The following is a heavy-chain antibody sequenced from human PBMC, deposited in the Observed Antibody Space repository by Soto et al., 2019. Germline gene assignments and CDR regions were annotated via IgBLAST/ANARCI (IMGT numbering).Heavy chain of an antibody. CDR2: ISYDGSNK. Sequence: GGSLRLSCAASGFTFSSYGMHWVRQAPGKGLEWVAVISYDGSNKYYADSVKGRFTISRDNSKNTLYLQMNSLRAEDTAVYYCAKDSVPRAGFYGMDVWGQGTTVTVS. J-gene: IGHJ6*02. CDR1: GFTFSSYG. V-gene: IGHV3-30*18. CDR3: AKDSVPRAGFYGMDV.